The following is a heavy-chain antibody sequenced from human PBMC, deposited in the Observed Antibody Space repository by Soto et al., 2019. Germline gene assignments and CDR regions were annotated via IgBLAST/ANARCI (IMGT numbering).Heavy chain of an antibody. D-gene: IGHD2-15*01. CDR1: GFSFSSFW. J-gene: IGHJ4*02. CDR2: IKRDGSEM. V-gene: IGHV3-7*01. CDR3: ANGLATYWSGGCCALDY. Sequence: EVQLVESGGGLVQPGGSLRLSCVASGFSFSSFWMSWVRQAPGKGLEWVANIKRDGSEMYYVDSVKRRFTISRDNAKNSLYLQMNSLRVEDTAVYYCANGLATYWSGGCCALDYWGQGTLVTVSS.